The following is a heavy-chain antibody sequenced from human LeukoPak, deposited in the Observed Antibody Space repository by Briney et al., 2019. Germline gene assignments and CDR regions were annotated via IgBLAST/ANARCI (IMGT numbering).Heavy chain of an antibody. V-gene: IGHV4-59*01. CDR3: ARDRVGPEGSFGY. D-gene: IGHD1-26*01. J-gene: IGHJ4*02. CDR1: VGSITGYY. CDR2: ISYSGST. Sequence: SETLSLTCTVSVGSITGYYWSWIRQPPWKGREWIGYISYSGSTNSNHSLKSRVTMSVDTSKNQFSLKLSSVTAADTAVYYCARDRVGPEGSFGYWGQGTLVTVSS.